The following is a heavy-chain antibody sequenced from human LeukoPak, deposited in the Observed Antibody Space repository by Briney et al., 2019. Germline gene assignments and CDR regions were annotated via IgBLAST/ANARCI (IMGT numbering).Heavy chain of an antibody. CDR2: TYYRSKWYN. CDR1: GDSVSSNSAA. J-gene: IGHJ4*02. V-gene: IGHV6-1*01. D-gene: IGHD6-19*01. CDR3: ARGYSSGIDY. Sequence: SQTLSLTCAISGDSVSSNSAAWNWIRQSPSRGLEWLGRTYYRSKWYNDYAVSMRSRVSINPDTSKNQFSLQLNSVTPEDAAVYYCARGYSSGIDYWGQGTLVTVSS.